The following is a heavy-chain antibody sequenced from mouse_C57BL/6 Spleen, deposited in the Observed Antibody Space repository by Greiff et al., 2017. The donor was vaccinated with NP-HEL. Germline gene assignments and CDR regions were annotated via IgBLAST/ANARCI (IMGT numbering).Heavy chain of an antibody. D-gene: IGHD1-1*01. CDR3: TNDPDYYGSSPFAY. CDR2: IDPETGGT. Sequence: VQLQQSGAELVRPGASVTLSCKASGYTFTDYEMHWVKQTPVHGLEWIGAIDPETGGTAYNQKFKGKAILTADKSSSTAYMELRSLTSEDSAVYYWTNDPDYYGSSPFAYWGQGTLVTVSA. J-gene: IGHJ3*01. V-gene: IGHV1-15*01. CDR1: GYTFTDYE.